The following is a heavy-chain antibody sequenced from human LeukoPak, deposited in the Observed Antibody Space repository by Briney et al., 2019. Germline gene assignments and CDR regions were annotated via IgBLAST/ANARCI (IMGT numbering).Heavy chain of an antibody. CDR1: GGSISSGGYS. J-gene: IGHJ4*02. CDR2: IYHSGST. CDR3: ARTWYDSSGYSFDY. V-gene: IGHV4-30-2*01. D-gene: IGHD3-22*01. Sequence: SETLSLTCAVSGGSISSGGYSWSWIRQPPGKGLEWIGYIYHSGSTYYNLSLKSRVTISVDRSKNQFSLKLSSVTAADTAVYYCARTWYDSSGYSFDYWGQGTLVTVSS.